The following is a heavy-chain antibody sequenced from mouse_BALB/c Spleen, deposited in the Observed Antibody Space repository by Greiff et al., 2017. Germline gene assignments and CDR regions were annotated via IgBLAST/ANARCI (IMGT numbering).Heavy chain of an antibody. V-gene: IGHV3-6*02. CDR2: ISYDGSN. CDR1: GYSITSGYY. J-gene: IGHJ4*01. Sequence: VQLKQSGPGLVKPSQSLSLTCSVTGYSITSGYYWNWIRQFPGNKLEWMGYISYDGSNNYNPSLKNRISITRDTSKNQFFLKLNSVTTEDTATYYCARAIRAAMDYWGQGTSVTVSS. CDR3: ARAIRAAMDY. D-gene: IGHD3-3*01.